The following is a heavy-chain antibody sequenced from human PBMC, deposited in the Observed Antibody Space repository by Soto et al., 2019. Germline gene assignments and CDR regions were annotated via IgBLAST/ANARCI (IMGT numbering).Heavy chain of an antibody. CDR2: ISYDGSNK. Sequence: GGSLRLSCAASGFTFSSYGMHWVRQAPGKGLEWVAVISYDGSNKYYADSVKGRFTISRDNSKNTLYLQMNSLRAEDPAVYYCAKEDCSGGSCYPNGVGNAFDIWGQGTMVTVSS. V-gene: IGHV3-30*18. J-gene: IGHJ3*02. CDR3: AKEDCSGGSCYPNGVGNAFDI. D-gene: IGHD2-15*01. CDR1: GFTFSSYG.